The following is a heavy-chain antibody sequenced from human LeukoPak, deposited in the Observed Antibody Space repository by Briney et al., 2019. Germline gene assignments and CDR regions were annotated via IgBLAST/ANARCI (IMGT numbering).Heavy chain of an antibody. CDR1: GFTFSSYG. CDR3: AKDWGVYDSSGYFFDY. V-gene: IGHV3-30*02. J-gene: IGHJ4*02. Sequence: GESLKISCAASGFTFSSYGMHWVRQAPGKGLEWVALIRYDGSNKYYADSVKGRFTISRDNSKNTLYLQMNSLRAEDTAVYYCAKDWGVYDSSGYFFDYWGQGTLVTVSS. CDR2: IRYDGSNK. D-gene: IGHD3-22*01.